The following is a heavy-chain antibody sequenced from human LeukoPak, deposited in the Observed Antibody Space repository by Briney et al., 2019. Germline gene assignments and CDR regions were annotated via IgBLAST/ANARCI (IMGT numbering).Heavy chain of an antibody. Sequence: GGSLRLSCAASGFTFSSYSMNWVRQAPGKGLEWVSSISSSSSYIYYADSVKGRFTISRDNAKNSLYLQMNSLRAEDTAVYYCARSSYYYGSGRGDYWGQGALVTVSS. V-gene: IGHV3-21*01. J-gene: IGHJ4*02. CDR1: GFTFSSYS. CDR3: ARSSYYYGSGRGDY. D-gene: IGHD3-10*01. CDR2: ISSSSSYI.